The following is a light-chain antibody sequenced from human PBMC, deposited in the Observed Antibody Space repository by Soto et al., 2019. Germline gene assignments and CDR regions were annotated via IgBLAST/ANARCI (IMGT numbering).Light chain of an antibody. CDR2: DVS. V-gene: IGKV3-11*01. CDR1: QSVTSF. Sequence: EIVLTQSPVTLSLSPEERATLSCRASQSVTSFLAWYQQKPGQAPRLLIYDVSNRATGIPARFSGSGSGTDFTLTISSLEPEDFAVYYCQHRSNWPLTFGGGTKVEIK. CDR3: QHRSNWPLT. J-gene: IGKJ4*01.